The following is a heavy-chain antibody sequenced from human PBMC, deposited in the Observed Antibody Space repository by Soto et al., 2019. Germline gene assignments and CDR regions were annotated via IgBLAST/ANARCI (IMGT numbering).Heavy chain of an antibody. D-gene: IGHD3-3*01. V-gene: IGHV1-69*13. CDR3: ARGLTYLRFIESLAYYYYGMDV. J-gene: IGHJ6*02. CDR1: GYTFTSYD. Sequence: GASVKVSCKASGYTFTSYDINWVRQATGQGLEWMGGIIPIFGTANYAQKFQGRVTITADESTSTAYMELSSLRSEDTAVYYCARGLTYLRFIESLAYYYYGMDVWGQGATVTVSS. CDR2: IIPIFGTA.